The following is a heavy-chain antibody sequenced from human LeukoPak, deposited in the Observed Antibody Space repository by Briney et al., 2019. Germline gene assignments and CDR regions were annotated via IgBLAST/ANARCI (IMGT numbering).Heavy chain of an antibody. V-gene: IGHV4-38-2*02. Sequence: SETLSLTCTVSGYSISSGYYWGWIRQPPGKGLEWIGSIYHSGSTYYNPSLKSRVTISVDTSKNQFSLKLSSVTAADTAVYYCARGRAAAHRSFDYWGQGTLVTVSS. CDR2: IYHSGST. D-gene: IGHD6-13*01. J-gene: IGHJ4*02. CDR1: GYSISSGYY. CDR3: ARGRAAAHRSFDY.